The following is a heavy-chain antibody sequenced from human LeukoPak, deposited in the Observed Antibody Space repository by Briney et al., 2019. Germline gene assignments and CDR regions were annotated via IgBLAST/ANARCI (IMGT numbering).Heavy chain of an antibody. V-gene: IGHV3-30-3*01. CDR2: ISDDGSNK. Sequence: AGGSLRLSCAASGFTFSNYAMHWVRQAPGKGLEWVAFISDDGSNKNYADSVRGRFTTSRDNSKNTVYLLMNSLRAEDTAVYYCARDVAYITSRWFCDYWGQGTLVTVSS. CDR3: ARDVAYITSRWFCDY. J-gene: IGHJ4*02. D-gene: IGHD6-13*01. CDR1: GFTFSNYA.